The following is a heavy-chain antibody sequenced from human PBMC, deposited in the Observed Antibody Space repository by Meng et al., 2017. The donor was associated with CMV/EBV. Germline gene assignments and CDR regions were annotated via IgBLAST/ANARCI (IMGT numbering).Heavy chain of an antibody. CDR2: IRSKANSYAT. J-gene: IGHJ4*02. CDR1: GFTFSGSA. Sequence: GGSLRLSCAASGFTFSGSAMHWVRQASGKGLEGVGRIRSKANSYATAYAASVKGRFTISRDDSKNTAYLQMNSLKTEDTAVYYCTRAVSGQPKFDYWGQGTLVTVSS. CDR3: TRAVSGQPKFDY. V-gene: IGHV3-73*01. D-gene: IGHD2-2*01.